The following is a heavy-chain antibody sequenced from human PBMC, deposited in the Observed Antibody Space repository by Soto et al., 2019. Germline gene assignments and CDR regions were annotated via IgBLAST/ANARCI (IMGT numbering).Heavy chain of an antibody. J-gene: IGHJ4*02. CDR1: GFTFSSYG. V-gene: IGHV3-33*01. CDR3: ARDACSGGSCWFDY. Sequence: VGSLRLSCAASGFTFSSYGMHWVRQAPGKGLEWVAVIWYDGSNKYYADSVKGRFTISRDNSKNTLYLQMNSLRAEDTAVYYCARDACSGGSCWFDYWGQGTLVTVSS. D-gene: IGHD2-15*01. CDR2: IWYDGSNK.